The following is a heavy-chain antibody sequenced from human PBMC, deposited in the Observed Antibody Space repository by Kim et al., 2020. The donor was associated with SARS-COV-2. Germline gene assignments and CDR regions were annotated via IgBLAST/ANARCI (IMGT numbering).Heavy chain of an antibody. CDR2: IRSKANSYAT. D-gene: IGHD3-10*02. CDR1: GFTFSGSA. Sequence: GGSLRLSCAASGFTFSGSAIHWVRQASGKGLAWVGRIRSKANSYATTYAASVRGRFSISRDDSKNTAYLQMNNLKTEDTAVYYCTSVPAPTSAFCDAFDIWGRGTKVTVSS. CDR3: TSVPAPTSAFCDAFDI. J-gene: IGHJ3*02. V-gene: IGHV3-73*01.